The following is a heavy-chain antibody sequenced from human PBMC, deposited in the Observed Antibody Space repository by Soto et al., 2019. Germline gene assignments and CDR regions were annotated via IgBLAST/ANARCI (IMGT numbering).Heavy chain of an antibody. D-gene: IGHD3-22*01. Sequence: SVKVSCKASGGTFSSYAISWVRQAPGQGLEWMGGIIPIFGTANYAQKFQGRVTITADESTSTAYMELSSLRSEDTAVYYCAREITPHYYDSSGYPGWGQGTLVTVSS. J-gene: IGHJ4*02. CDR1: GGTFSSYA. CDR3: AREITPHYYDSSGYPG. V-gene: IGHV1-69*13. CDR2: IIPIFGTA.